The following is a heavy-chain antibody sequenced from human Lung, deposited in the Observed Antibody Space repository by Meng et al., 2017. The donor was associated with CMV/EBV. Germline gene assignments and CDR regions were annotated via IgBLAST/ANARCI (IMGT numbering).Heavy chain of an antibody. CDR2: INGDGNSI. D-gene: IGHD3-16*01. V-gene: IGHV3-74*01. Sequence: GESXKISCAASGFIFSDYWMHWVRQAPGKGLVWVSRINGDGNSIRDADSVKGRFTISRDNAKNNLYLEMNSLRAEDTAVYYCSRGGRDTIASRSFDSWAKQTXVTVSS. J-gene: IGHJ5*01. CDR3: SRGGRDTIASRSFDS. CDR1: GFIFSDYW.